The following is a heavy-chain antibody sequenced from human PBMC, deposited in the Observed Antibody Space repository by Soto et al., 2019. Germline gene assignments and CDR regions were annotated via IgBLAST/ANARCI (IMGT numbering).Heavy chain of an antibody. CDR1: GFTFSSYA. J-gene: IGHJ5*02. CDR3: AKDLSGYYDSSGYYYVLPNWFDP. Sequence: GGSLRLSCAASGFTFSSYAMSWVRQAPGKGLEWVSAISGSGGSTYYADSVKGRFTISRDNSKNTLCLQMNSLRAEDTAVYYCAKDLSGYYDSSGYYYVLPNWFDPWGQGTLVTVSS. D-gene: IGHD3-22*01. V-gene: IGHV3-23*01. CDR2: ISGSGGST.